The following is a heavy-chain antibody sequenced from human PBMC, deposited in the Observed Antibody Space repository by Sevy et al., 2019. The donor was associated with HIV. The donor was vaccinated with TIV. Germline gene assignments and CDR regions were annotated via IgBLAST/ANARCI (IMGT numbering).Heavy chain of an antibody. CDR1: GFTFSNYA. D-gene: IGHD6-19*01. J-gene: IGHJ4*02. CDR2: IGSSGDNT. CDR3: ASGMYNSGWYATGYFDI. Sequence: GGSLRLSCVVSGFTFSNYAMSWVRQAPGKGLEWVSGIGSSGDNTYYADSVKDRFIISRDNPKNTMYLQMNRLRAEDTALYYCASGMYNSGWYATGYFDIWGQGALVTVSS. V-gene: IGHV3-23*01.